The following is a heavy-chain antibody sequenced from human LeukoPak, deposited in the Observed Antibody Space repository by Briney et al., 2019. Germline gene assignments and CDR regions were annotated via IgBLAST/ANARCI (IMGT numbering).Heavy chain of an antibody. D-gene: IGHD3-10*01. CDR3: ARGFPMVRGVIRGGGGPVTFDY. Sequence: PGRSLRLSCAASGFTFSSYAMHWVRQAPGKGLEWVAVISYDGSNKYYADSVKGRFTISRDNSKNTLYLQMNSLRAEDTAVYYCARGFPMVRGVIRGGGGPVTFDYWGQGTLVTVSS. CDR1: GFTFSSYA. V-gene: IGHV3-30-3*01. CDR2: ISYDGSNK. J-gene: IGHJ4*02.